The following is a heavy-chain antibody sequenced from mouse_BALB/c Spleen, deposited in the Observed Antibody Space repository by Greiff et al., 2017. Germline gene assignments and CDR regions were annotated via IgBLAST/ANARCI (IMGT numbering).Heavy chain of an antibody. J-gene: IGHJ2*01. CDR2: INSNGGST. D-gene: IGHD1-3*01. V-gene: IGHV5-6-2*01. Sequence: VQLKESGGGLVKLGGSLKLSCAASGFTFSSYYMSWVRQTPEKRLELVAAINSNGGSTYYPDTVKGRFTISRDNAKNTLYLQMSSLKSEDTALYYCARHDKGYFDYWGQGTTLTVSS. CDR3: ARHDKGYFDY. CDR1: GFTFSSYY.